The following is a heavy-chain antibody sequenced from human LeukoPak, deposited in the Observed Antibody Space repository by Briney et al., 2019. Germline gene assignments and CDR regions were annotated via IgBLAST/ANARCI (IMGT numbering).Heavy chain of an antibody. Sequence: SETLSLTCTVSGGSISSYYWSWIRQPPGKGLEWIGYIYYSGSTNYNPSLKSRVTISVDTSKNQFSLKLSSVTAADTAVYYCARGPFVGGSGSYFRPFDYWGQGTLVTVSS. J-gene: IGHJ4*02. V-gene: IGHV4-59*01. CDR1: GGSISSYY. D-gene: IGHD3-10*01. CDR3: ARGPFVGGSGSYFRPFDY. CDR2: IYYSGST.